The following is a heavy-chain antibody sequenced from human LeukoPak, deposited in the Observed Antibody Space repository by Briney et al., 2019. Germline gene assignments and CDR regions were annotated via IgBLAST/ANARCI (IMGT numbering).Heavy chain of an antibody. J-gene: IGHJ4*02. Sequence: SETLSLTCTVSGGSISSSPYYWGWIRQPPGKGLGWIGSIYYTGNTYYNPSLKSRVTISVDMSKNQFSLKLSSVTAADTAVYYCARGYSSGWYERLNFDYWGQGTLVTVSS. V-gene: IGHV4-39*02. CDR3: ARGYSSGWYERLNFDY. D-gene: IGHD6-19*01. CDR2: IYYTGNT. CDR1: GGSISSSPYY.